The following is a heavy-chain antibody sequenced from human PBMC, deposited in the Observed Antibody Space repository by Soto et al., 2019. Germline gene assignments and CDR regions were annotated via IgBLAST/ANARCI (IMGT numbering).Heavy chain of an antibody. Sequence: SETLSLTXSVSGVSIINYYWSWVRQPPGKGLEWIGYIHYTGITTYNPSLESRVAISVDTSKNQFSLKLTSVTAADTAVYYCARGVDGYSYGVDYWGQGALVTVSS. D-gene: IGHD5-18*01. CDR2: IHYTGIT. J-gene: IGHJ4*02. CDR3: ARGVDGYSYGVDY. V-gene: IGHV4-59*01. CDR1: GVSIINYY.